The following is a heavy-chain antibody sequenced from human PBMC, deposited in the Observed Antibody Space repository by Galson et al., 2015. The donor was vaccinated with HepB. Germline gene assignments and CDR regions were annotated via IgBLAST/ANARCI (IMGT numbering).Heavy chain of an antibody. Sequence: SLRLSCAASGFTFDDYAMHWVRQAPGKGLEWVSGISWNSGSIGYADSVKGRFTISRDNAKNSLYLQMNSLRAEDTALYYCARASSIFDYWGQGTLVTVSS. CDR3: ARASSIFDY. CDR1: GFTFDDYA. D-gene: IGHD6-13*01. V-gene: IGHV3-9*01. J-gene: IGHJ4*02. CDR2: ISWNSGSI.